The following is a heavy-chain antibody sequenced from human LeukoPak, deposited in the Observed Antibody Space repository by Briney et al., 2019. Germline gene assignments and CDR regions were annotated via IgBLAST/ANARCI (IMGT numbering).Heavy chain of an antibody. Sequence: PGGSLRLSCAASGFTFSSYGMHWVRQAPGKGLEWVAVISYDGSNKYYADSVKGRFTISRDNSKNTLYLQMNSLRADDTAVYYCAKELSFYYLWAIDAFDIWGQGTMVTVSS. D-gene: IGHD3-16*02. V-gene: IGHV3-30*18. CDR2: ISYDGSNK. CDR1: GFTFSSYG. J-gene: IGHJ3*02. CDR3: AKELSFYYLWAIDAFDI.